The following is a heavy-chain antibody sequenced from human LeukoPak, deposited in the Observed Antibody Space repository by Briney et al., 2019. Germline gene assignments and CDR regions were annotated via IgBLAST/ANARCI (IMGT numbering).Heavy chain of an antibody. D-gene: IGHD2-2*01. CDR1: GFTFSSSA. CDR2: ISGSGSGGST. CDR3: ARVMGRYCSSTSCYVDY. J-gene: IGHJ4*02. V-gene: IGHV3-23*01. Sequence: GGSLRLSCAASGFTFSSSAMSWVRQAPGKGLEWVSSISGSGSGGSTYYADSVKGRFTISRDNSKNTLYLQMNSLRAEDTAVYYCARVMGRYCSSTSCYVDYWGQGTLVTVSS.